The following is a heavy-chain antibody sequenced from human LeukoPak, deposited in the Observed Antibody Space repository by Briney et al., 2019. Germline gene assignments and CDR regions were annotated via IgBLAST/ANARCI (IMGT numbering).Heavy chain of an antibody. J-gene: IGHJ4*02. Sequence: PSETLSLTCTVSGGSISSSSYYWGWIRQPPGKGLEWIGSIYYSGSTYYNPSLKSRVTISVDTSKNQFSLKLSSVTAADTAVYYCARLIEDDWDIVATRGAHFDYWGQGTLVTVSS. CDR3: ARLIEDDWDIVATRGAHFDY. CDR1: GGSISSSSYY. D-gene: IGHD5-12*01. CDR2: IYYSGST. V-gene: IGHV4-39*07.